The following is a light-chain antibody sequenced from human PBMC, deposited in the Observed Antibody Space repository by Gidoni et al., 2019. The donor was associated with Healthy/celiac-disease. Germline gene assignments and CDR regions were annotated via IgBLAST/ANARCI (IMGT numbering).Light chain of an antibody. V-gene: IGLV3-19*01. CDR1: RLRGYS. CDR2: GKN. CDR3: SSRYSSGNHLDGV. Sequence: SSELTQDPAVSVPLRQTVRTTCQGDRLRGYSASWYQHKPGQAPVLVLYGKNDRPSAIPDRFSCSSARNTASLTIPAAQAEDEADYYFSSRYSSGNHLDGVFGGGTKLTVL. J-gene: IGLJ2*01.